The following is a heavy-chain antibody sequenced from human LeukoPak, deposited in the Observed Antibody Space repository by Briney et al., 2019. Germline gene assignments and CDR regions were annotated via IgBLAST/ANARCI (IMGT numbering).Heavy chain of an antibody. V-gene: IGHV1-18*04. D-gene: IGHD6-19*01. J-gene: IGHJ3*02. CDR2: ISAYNGNT. Sequence: ASVKVSCKASGYAFSSFGITWVRQAPGQGLEWMGWISAYNGNTNYAQKVQDRVTMKTDTSPNTAYMEMRSLTSDDTAVYYCARVRAVAGLVDAFDKWGQGTMVTVSS. CDR1: GYAFSSFG. CDR3: ARVRAVAGLVDAFDK.